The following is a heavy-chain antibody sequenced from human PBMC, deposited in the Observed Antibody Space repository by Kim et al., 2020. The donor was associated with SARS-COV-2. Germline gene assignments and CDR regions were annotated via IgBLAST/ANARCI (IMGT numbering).Heavy chain of an antibody. CDR3: AVVGQWLVFDY. CDR2: IYYSGST. CDR1: GGSISSSSYY. J-gene: IGHJ4*02. D-gene: IGHD6-19*01. V-gene: IGHV4-39*01. Sequence: SETLSLTCTVSGGSISSSSYYWGWIRQPPGKGLEWIGSIYYSGSTYYNPSLKSRVTISVDTSKNQFSLKLSSVTAADTAVYYCAVVGQWLVFDYWGQGTLVTVSS.